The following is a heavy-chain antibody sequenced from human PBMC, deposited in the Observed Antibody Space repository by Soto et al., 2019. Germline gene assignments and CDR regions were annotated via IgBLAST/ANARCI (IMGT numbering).Heavy chain of an antibody. D-gene: IGHD5-18*01. CDR2: ISAYNGNT. CDR1: GYTFTSYG. J-gene: IGHJ6*03. V-gene: IGHV1-18*01. Sequence: QVQLVQSGAEVKKPGASVKVSCKASGYTFTSYGISWVRQAPGQGLEWMGWISAYNGNTNYAQKLQGRVTMTTDTSTSTANMELRSLSSDDTAVYDCARAVDTAMVTIYYYFLYVWGKGTTVTVSS. CDR3: ARAVDTAMVTIYYYFLYV.